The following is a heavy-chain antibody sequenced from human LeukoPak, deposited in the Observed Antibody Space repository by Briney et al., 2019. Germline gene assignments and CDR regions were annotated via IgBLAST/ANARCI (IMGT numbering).Heavy chain of an antibody. Sequence: GGSLRLSCAASGFTFGSYSMNWVRQAPGKGLEWVSSISSSSSYIYYADSVKGRFTISRDNAKNSLYLQMNSLRAEDTAVYYCAGITGDHDDYWGQGTLVTVSS. CDR2: ISSSSSYI. CDR1: GFTFGSYS. J-gene: IGHJ4*02. CDR3: AGITGDHDDY. V-gene: IGHV3-21*01. D-gene: IGHD7-27*01.